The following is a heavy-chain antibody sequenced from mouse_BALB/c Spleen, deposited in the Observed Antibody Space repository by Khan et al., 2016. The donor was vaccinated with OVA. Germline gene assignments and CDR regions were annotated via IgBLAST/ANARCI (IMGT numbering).Heavy chain of an antibody. J-gene: IGHJ4*01. V-gene: IGHV1-7*01. CDR3: ARRLPAYYYAMDY. Sequence: VQLQESGAELAKPGASVKMSCKASGYTFTNYWMHWVKQRPGQGLEWIGYINPSTIYTEYNQKFKDKATLTADKSSSTAYMQLRSLTSEDSAVYYCARRLPAYYYAMDYGGQGTSVTVSS. D-gene: IGHD3-2*02. CDR1: GYTFTNYW. CDR2: INPSTIYT.